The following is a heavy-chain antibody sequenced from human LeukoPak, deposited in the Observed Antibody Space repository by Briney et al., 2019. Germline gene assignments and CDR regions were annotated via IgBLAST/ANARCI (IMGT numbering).Heavy chain of an antibody. CDR3: TDGSTY. V-gene: IGHV3-15*04. CDR1: GLTFSNAW. Sequence: KAGGSLRLSCAASGLTFSNAWMSWVRQAPGKGLEWVGRIESKTDGGTTDYAAPVKGRFSISRDDSKNTLYLQMNSLKNEDTGLYYCTDGSTYWGQGTLVTVSS. CDR2: IESKTDGGTT. J-gene: IGHJ4*02. D-gene: IGHD5-24*01.